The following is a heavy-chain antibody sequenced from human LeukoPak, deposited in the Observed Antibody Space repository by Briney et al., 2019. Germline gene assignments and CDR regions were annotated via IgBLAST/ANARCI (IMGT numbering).Heavy chain of an antibody. CDR1: GFTFSSYW. CDR2: IKKDGSEK. CDR3: APDYDILTGSFHPPN. D-gene: IGHD3-9*01. J-gene: IGHJ4*02. V-gene: IGHV3-7*01. Sequence: GGSLRLSCAASGFTFSSYWMSWVRQAPGKGLEWVANIKKDGSEKYYVDSVKGRFTISRDNAKNSLYLQMNSLRAEDTAVYYCAPDYDILTGSFHPPNWGQGTLVTVSS.